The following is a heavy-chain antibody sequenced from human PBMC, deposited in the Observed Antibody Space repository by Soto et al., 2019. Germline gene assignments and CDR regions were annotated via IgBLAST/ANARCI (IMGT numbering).Heavy chain of an antibody. D-gene: IGHD3-22*01. CDR2: INAYNGNT. CDR1: GYTFTSYA. J-gene: IGHJ4*02. CDR3: ARFMTYYYDSSGYYASD. Sequence: ASVKVSCKASGYTFTSYAMHWVRQAPGQRLEWMGWINAYNGNTKYAQKLQGRVTMTTDTSTSTAYMELRSLRSDDTAVYYCARFMTYYYDSSGYYASDWGQGTLVTVSS. V-gene: IGHV1-3*01.